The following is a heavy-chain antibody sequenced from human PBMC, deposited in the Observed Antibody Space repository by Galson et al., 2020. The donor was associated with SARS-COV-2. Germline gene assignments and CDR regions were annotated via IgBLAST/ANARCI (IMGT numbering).Heavy chain of an antibody. J-gene: IGHJ1*01. V-gene: IGHV3-23*01. CDR3: AKEAGTGWATDYFQH. D-gene: IGHD6-19*01. CDR2: LIGAGGDT. CDR1: GFTFNNYA. Sequence: GGSLRLSCVTSGFTFNNYAMGWVRQAPGKGLERVSLIGAGGDTYYADSVEGRFTISRDNLRNTLSLEMNSLRVDDTALYYCAKEAGTGWATDYFQHWGKGTLVTVSS.